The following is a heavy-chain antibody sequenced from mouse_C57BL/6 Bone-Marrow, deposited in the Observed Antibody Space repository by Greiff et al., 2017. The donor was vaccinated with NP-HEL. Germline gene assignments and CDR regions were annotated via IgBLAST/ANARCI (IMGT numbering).Heavy chain of an antibody. V-gene: IGHV1-53*01. Sequence: QVQLQQPGTELVKPGASVKLSCKASGYTFTSYWMHWVKQRPGQGLEWIGNINPSNGGTNYNEKFKSKATLTVDKSSSTAYMQLSSLTSEDSAVYYWARSGTIYDGYYGFAYWGQGTLVTVSA. CDR3: ARSGTIYDGYYGFAY. CDR1: GYTFTSYW. D-gene: IGHD2-3*01. J-gene: IGHJ3*01. CDR2: INPSNGGT.